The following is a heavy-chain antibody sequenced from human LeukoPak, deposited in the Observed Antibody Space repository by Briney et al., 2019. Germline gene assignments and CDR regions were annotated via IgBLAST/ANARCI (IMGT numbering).Heavy chain of an antibody. D-gene: IGHD4/OR15-4a*01. V-gene: IGHV3-30*02. CDR2: IRSAASNE. CDR3: ARRAGAYSHPYDY. Sequence: GGSLRLSCAASGFTFSNYGMHWVRQAPGKGLEWVAFIRSAASNEFYADSVKGRFTISRDDFENTLYLQMNSLRPEDTAVYYCARRAGAYSHPYDYWGQGTLVTVSS. J-gene: IGHJ4*02. CDR1: GFTFSNYG.